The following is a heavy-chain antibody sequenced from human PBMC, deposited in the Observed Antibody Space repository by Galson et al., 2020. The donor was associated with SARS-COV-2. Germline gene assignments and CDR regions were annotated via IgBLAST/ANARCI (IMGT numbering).Heavy chain of an antibody. J-gene: IGHJ6*03. D-gene: IGHD2-21*01. V-gene: IGHV4-34*01. CDR1: GGSFSDDY. CDR3: ARARKDRDFGGTFPNYYYYYYMDV. Sequence: SETLSLTCAVYGGSFSDDYWTWIRQPPGKGLEWIAEIKQSGSTSYNPSLKTRVTISVDMSKNQFSLKLASVTAADTAVYYCARARKDRDFGGTFPNYYYYYYMDVWDKGTTVTVSS. CDR2: IKQSGST.